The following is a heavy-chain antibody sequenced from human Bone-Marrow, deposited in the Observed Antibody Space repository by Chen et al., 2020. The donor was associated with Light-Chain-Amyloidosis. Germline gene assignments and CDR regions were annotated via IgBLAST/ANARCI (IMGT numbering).Heavy chain of an antibody. CDR2: INHSGSA. D-gene: IGHD5-12*01. J-gene: IGHJ5*02. Sequence: QVELQQWGAGLLNPSETLSLTCGIHNGAFGDDYWTWIRQPPGKGLQWIAEINHSGSANYNSSLKSRTTISVDKSKNQFSLRMISVTAADTAVYYCARYEPHFSDSIISGYTAWGQGTSVTVSS. CDR3: ARYEPHFSDSIISGYTA. CDR1: NGAFGDDY. V-gene: IGHV4-34*01.